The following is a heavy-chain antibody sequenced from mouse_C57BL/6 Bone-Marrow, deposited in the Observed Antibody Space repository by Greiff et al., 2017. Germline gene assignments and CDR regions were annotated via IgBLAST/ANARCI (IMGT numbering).Heavy chain of an antibody. CDR1: GYTFTDYE. CDR3: TRDYGSSYFDY. J-gene: IGHJ2*01. D-gene: IGHD1-1*01. V-gene: IGHV1-15*01. Sequence: QVHVKQSGAELVRPGASVTLSCKASGYTFTDYEMHWVKQTPVHGLEWIGAIDPETGGTAYNQKFKGKAILTADKSSSTAYMVLRSLTSDDSAVYYCTRDYGSSYFDYWGQGTTLTVSS. CDR2: IDPETGGT.